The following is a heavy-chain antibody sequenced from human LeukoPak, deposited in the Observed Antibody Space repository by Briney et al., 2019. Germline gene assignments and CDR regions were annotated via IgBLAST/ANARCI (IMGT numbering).Heavy chain of an antibody. CDR2: IKHYGSEK. D-gene: IGHD3-10*01. V-gene: IGHV3-7*01. Sequence: PGGSLRISCAASCFTFSDFWLSCVRQAPGKGLQWVANIKHYGSEKYYVDSVKGRFTISRDNARNSVFLQMNNLRAEDTAVYYCARARGFDIWGQGTMVTVSS. CDR3: ARARGFDI. J-gene: IGHJ3*02. CDR1: CFTFSDFW.